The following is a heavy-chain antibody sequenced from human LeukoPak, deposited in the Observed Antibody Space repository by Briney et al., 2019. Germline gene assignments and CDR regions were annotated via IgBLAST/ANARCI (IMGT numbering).Heavy chain of an antibody. CDR3: ARTLTPYYDFWSGYSDAFDI. D-gene: IGHD3-3*01. V-gene: IGHV4-61*02. Sequence: PSQTLSLTCTVSGGSISSGSYYWSWIRQPAGKGLEWIGRIYTSGSTNYNASLKSRVTISVDTSKNQFSLKLSSVTAADTAVYYCARTLTPYYDFWSGYSDAFDIWGQGTMVTVSS. CDR2: IYTSGST. J-gene: IGHJ3*02. CDR1: GGSISSGSYY.